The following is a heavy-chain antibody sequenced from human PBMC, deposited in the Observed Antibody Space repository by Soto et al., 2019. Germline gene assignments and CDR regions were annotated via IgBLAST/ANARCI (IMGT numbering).Heavy chain of an antibody. D-gene: IGHD4-17*01. J-gene: IGHJ4*02. CDR1: GFTFSSCA. CDR2: ISYDGSNK. V-gene: IGHV3-30-3*01. Sequence: GGSLRLSCAASGFTFSSCAMHWVRQAPGKGLEWVAVISYDGSNKYYADSVKGRFTISRDNSKNTLYLQMNSLRAEDTAVYYCARDRDYGAFDYWGQGTLVTVSS. CDR3: ARDRDYGAFDY.